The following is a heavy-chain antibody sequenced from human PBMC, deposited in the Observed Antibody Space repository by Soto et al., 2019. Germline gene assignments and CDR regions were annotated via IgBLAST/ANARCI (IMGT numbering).Heavy chain of an antibody. CDR2: INPSGGST. CDR1: GYTFTSYY. Sequence: ASVKVSCKASGYTFTSYYMHWVRQAPGQGLEWMGIINPSGGSTSYAQKFQGRVTMTRDTSTSTVYMELSSLRSEDTAVYYCASIHPQLRDGYNPNGMDVWGQGTTVTVSS. D-gene: IGHD5-12*01. CDR3: ASIHPQLRDGYNPNGMDV. J-gene: IGHJ6*02. V-gene: IGHV1-46*01.